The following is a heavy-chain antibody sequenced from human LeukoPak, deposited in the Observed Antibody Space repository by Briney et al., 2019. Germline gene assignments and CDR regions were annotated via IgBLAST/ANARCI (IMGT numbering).Heavy chain of an antibody. CDR3: ARDSSDHVWGTYPSYFTY. Sequence: GGSLRLSCAASGFTFSSFAMSSVRQAPGKGLGWDSTFSGSGGSTYYAESVKGRFSISRDNSKNSLYLQMNTLRAEDTAVYYCARDSSDHVWGTYPSYFTYWGQGTLVTVSS. CDR2: FSGSGGST. V-gene: IGHV3-23*01. J-gene: IGHJ4*02. D-gene: IGHD3-16*02. CDR1: GFTFSSFA.